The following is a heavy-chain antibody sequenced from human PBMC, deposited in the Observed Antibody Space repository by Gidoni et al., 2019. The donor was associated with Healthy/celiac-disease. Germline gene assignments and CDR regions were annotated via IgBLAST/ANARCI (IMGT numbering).Heavy chain of an antibody. J-gene: IGHJ6*02. CDR1: GYSFTSYW. CDR3: ASEGIAVAGAYYYYGMDV. V-gene: IGHV5-10-1*03. Sequence: VQLVQSGAEVKKPGEALRLSCKGSGYSFTSYWTSWVRQMPGKGLEWMGRIDPSDSYTNYSPSFQGHVTISADKPISTAYLQWSSLKASDTAMYYCASEGIAVAGAYYYYGMDVWGQGTTVTVSS. D-gene: IGHD6-19*01. CDR2: IDPSDSYT.